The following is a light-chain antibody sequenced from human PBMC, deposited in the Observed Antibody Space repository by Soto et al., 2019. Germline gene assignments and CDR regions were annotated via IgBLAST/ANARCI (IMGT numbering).Light chain of an antibody. CDR3: WSYGTSTLGYV. CDR1: SSDIGGYNF. J-gene: IGLJ1*01. V-gene: IGLV2-23*02. Sequence: QSVLTQPASVSGSPGQSSTISCTGTSSDIGGYNFVSWYQQHPGKSPKLMIYEVTKRPSGVSNRFSGSKSGNTASLTISGLQAEDEAAYYCWSYGTSTLGYVFGTETKVIVL. CDR2: EVT.